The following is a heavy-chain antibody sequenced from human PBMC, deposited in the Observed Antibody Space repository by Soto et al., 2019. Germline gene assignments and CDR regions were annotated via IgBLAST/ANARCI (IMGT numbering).Heavy chain of an antibody. CDR1: GYTLTSYY. D-gene: IGHD3-9*01. J-gene: IGHJ4*02. Sequence: GASVKVSCKASGYTLTSYYMHWVRQAPGQGLEWMGIINPSGGSTSYAQKFQGRVTMTRDTSTSTVYMELSSLRSEDTAVYYCARASAELRYFDWLLYRAGFDYWGQGTLVTVSS. CDR2: INPSGGST. CDR3: ARASAELRYFDWLLYRAGFDY. V-gene: IGHV1-46*01.